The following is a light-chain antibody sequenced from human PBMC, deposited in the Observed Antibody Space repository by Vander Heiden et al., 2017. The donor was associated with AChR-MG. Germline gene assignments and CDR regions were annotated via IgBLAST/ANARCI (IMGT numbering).Light chain of an antibody. J-gene: IGKJ4*01. Sequence: DIQMTQSPSSLSASVGDSVTIPCRASQNIARYLNWYQQRPGKAPKLLIFDASRLQTGVPSRFSGSGSGTQFTLTITSLQREDCAIYFCQQSFKTPPTFGCGTKVEIK. CDR2: DAS. CDR1: QNIARY. CDR3: QQSFKTPPT. V-gene: IGKV1-39*01.